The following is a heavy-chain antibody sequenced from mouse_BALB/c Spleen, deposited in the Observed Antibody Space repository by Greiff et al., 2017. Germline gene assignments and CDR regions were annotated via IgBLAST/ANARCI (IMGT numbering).Heavy chain of an antibody. CDR1: GFTFSSYT. V-gene: IGHV5-6-4*01. D-gene: IGHD4-1*01. CDR3: TRDLDWALDY. CDR2: ISSGGSYT. Sequence: EVKLMESGGGLVKPGGSLKLSCAASGFTFSSYTMSWVRQTPEKRLEWVATISSGGSYTYYPDSVKGRFTISRDNAKNTLYLQMSSLKSEDTAMYYCTRDLDWALDYWGQGTTLTVSS. J-gene: IGHJ2*01.